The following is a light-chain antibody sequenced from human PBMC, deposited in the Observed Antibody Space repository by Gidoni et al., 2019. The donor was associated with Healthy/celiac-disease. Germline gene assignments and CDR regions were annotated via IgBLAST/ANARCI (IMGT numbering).Light chain of an antibody. CDR3: QQYGSSPNS. J-gene: IGKJ2*03. CDR2: GAS. V-gene: IGKV3-20*01. Sequence: EIVLTQSPVTLSFSPGERATLSCRASQSVSSSYLAWYQQKPGQAPRLLIYGASSRATGIPDRFSGSGSGTDFTLTISRLEPEDFAVYYCQQYGSSPNSFGQGTKLEIK. CDR1: QSVSSSY.